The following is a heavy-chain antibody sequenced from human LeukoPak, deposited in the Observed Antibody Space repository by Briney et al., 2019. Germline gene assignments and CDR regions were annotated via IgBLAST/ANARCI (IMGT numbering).Heavy chain of an antibody. CDR1: GFTVSGNY. V-gene: IGHV3-11*04. D-gene: IGHD3-10*02. CDR2: ISSSGSTI. Sequence: PGGSLRLSCAVSGFTVSGNYMSWVRQAPGKGLEWVSYISSSGSTIYYADSVKGRFTISRDNAKNSLYLQMNSLRAEDTAVYYCAELGITMIGGVWGKGTTVTIPS. J-gene: IGHJ6*04. CDR3: AELGITMIGGV.